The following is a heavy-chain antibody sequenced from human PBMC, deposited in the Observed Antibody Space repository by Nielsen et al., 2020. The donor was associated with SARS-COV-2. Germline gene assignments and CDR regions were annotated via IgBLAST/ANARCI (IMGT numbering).Heavy chain of an antibody. J-gene: IGHJ4*02. CDR1: GGSFSGYY. CDR2: INHSGST. V-gene: IGHV4-34*01. D-gene: IGHD5-18*01. Sequence: SETLSLTCAVYGGSFSGYYWSWIRRPPGKGLEWIGEINHSGSTNYNPSLKSRVTISVDTSKNQFSLKLSSVTAADTAVYYCARGAGSSYGFDYWGQGTLVTVSS. CDR3: ARGAGSSYGFDY.